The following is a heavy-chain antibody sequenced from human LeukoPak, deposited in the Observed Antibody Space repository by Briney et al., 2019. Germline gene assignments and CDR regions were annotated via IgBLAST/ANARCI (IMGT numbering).Heavy chain of an antibody. V-gene: IGHV3-64*01. J-gene: IGHJ6*03. CDR2: ISSNGGST. D-gene: IGHD1-26*01. CDR3: ARAGIVGATYLYYYYYYMDV. Sequence: GGSLRLSCAASGFTFSSYAMHWVRQAPGKGLEYVSAISSNGGSTYYANSVKGRFTISRDNSKNTLYLQMGSLRAEDMAVYYCARAGIVGATYLYYYYYYMDVWGKGTTVTVSS. CDR1: GFTFSSYA.